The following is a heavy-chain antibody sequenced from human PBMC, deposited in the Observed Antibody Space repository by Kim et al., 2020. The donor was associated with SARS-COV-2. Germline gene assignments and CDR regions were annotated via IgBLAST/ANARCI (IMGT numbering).Heavy chain of an antibody. CDR2: INHSGST. J-gene: IGHJ5*02. D-gene: IGHD5-12*01. CDR1: GGSFSGYY. Sequence: SETLSLTCAVYGGSFSGYYWSWIRQPPGKGLEWIGEINHSGSTNYNPSFKSRVTISVDTSKNKFTLKLSSVTAADTAVYYCARGAWGGQLRLRWFDPWGQGTLVTVSS. V-gene: IGHV4-34*01. CDR3: ARGAWGGQLRLRWFDP.